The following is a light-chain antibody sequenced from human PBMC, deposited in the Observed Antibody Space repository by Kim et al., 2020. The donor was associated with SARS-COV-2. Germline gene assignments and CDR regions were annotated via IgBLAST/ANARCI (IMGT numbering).Light chain of an antibody. J-gene: IGKJ5*01. Sequence: SVGDRVTSTCRASQGVSSYLAWYQQKPGKAPKLLIYAASTLQNGVPSRFSGSGSGTEFTLTISDLQPEDFATYYCQLLGTYPRVTFGLGTRLEIK. CDR2: AAS. CDR1: QGVSSY. CDR3: QLLGTYPRVT. V-gene: IGKV1-9*01.